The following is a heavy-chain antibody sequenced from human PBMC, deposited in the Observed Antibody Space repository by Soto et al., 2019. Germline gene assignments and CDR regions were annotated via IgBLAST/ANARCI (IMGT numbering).Heavy chain of an antibody. CDR2: IDHGGSA. Sequence: QVQLQQWGAGLLEPSETLFLTCAVYGGSLNGYYWSWIRQAPGKGLEWIGEIDHGGSANYNPSLKRRAVMSVDSSKSQLSLTLTSVTAADTAVYYCARNVPGADYYHMDVWGEGTTVTVSS. CDR1: GGSLNGYY. CDR3: ARNVPGADYYHMDV. D-gene: IGHD3-10*02. J-gene: IGHJ6*03. V-gene: IGHV4-34*01.